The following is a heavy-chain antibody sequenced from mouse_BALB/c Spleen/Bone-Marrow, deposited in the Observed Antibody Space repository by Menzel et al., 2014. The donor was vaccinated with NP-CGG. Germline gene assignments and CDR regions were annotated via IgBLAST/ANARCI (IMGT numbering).Heavy chain of an antibody. CDR2: INDGGSYT. Sequence: EVQRVESGGGLVKPGGSLKLSCAVSGFTFSDYYMYWVRQNPEKRLEWVATINDGGSYTYYPDSVKGRFTISRDNAKNNLYPQMSSLKSEDTAMYYCARDGNFAMDYWGQGTSVTVSS. CDR3: ARDGNFAMDY. J-gene: IGHJ4*01. V-gene: IGHV5-4*02. D-gene: IGHD2-1*01. CDR1: GFTFSDYY.